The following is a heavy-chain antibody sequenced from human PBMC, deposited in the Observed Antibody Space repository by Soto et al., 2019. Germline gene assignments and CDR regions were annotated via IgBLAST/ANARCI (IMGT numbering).Heavy chain of an antibody. CDR3: ARTESGYSYGFADG. D-gene: IGHD5-18*01. Sequence: PGESLKISCQGSGYKFTSYWIAWVRQMPGKGLEWMGIIYPGDSDTRYSPSFQGQVTISADKSVNTAYLQWSSLKASDTAMYYCARTESGYSYGFADGWGQGTTVNVSS. J-gene: IGHJ6*02. CDR2: IYPGDSDT. V-gene: IGHV5-51*01. CDR1: GYKFTSYW.